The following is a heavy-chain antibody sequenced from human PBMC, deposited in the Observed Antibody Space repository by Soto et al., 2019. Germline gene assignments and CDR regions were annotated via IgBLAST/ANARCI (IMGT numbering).Heavy chain of an antibody. CDR2: IYYSGST. CDR1: GGHISSYY. V-gene: IGHV4-59*01. D-gene: IGHD3-22*01. Sequence: PSETLSLTCTVAGGHISSYYWSWIRQPPGKGLEWIGYIYYSGSTNYNPSLKSRVTMSVDMSKNQFSPKLTSVTAADTAVYYCARGGYYYESIDFWGFDTWGKGTLVTVSS. CDR3: ARGGYYYESIDFWGFDT. J-gene: IGHJ5*02.